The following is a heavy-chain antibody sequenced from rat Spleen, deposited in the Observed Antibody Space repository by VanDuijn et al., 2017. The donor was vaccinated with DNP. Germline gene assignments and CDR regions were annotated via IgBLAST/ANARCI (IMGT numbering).Heavy chain of an antibody. J-gene: IGHJ3*01. CDR2: INSAGST. Sequence: EVQLQESGPGLVKPSQSLSLTCSVTGYSITSSYRWNWIRKFPGNKLEWMGYINSAGSTNYNPSLKSRISITRDTSKNQFFLQVNSVTTEDTATYYCARGAYTTDYYYGNWFAYWGQGTLVTVSS. CDR3: ARGAYTTDYYYGNWFAY. V-gene: IGHV3-3*01. D-gene: IGHD1-6*01. CDR1: GYSITSSYR.